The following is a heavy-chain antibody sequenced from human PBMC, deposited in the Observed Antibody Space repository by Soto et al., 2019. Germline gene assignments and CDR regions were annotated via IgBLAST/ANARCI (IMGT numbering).Heavy chain of an antibody. Sequence: QVQLVESGGGVVQPGRSLRLSCAASGFTFSSYAMHWVRQAPGKGLEWVAVLSYDGSNKYYAGSLKGRFTISRDNSKNTLYLQMSSLRAEDTSVYYCARDKSPHSRGWHNRHFDYGGQGTLVTVSS. CDR1: GFTFSSYA. J-gene: IGHJ4*02. CDR2: LSYDGSNK. D-gene: IGHD6-19*01. V-gene: IGHV3-30-3*01. CDR3: ARDKSPHSRGWHNRHFDY.